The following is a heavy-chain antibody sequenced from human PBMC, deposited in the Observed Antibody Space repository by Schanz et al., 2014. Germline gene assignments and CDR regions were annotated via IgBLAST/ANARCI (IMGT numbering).Heavy chain of an antibody. D-gene: IGHD3-10*01. Sequence: QVQLQQWGAGLLKASETLSLTCAVYGGSSSDCYWSWIRQPPGKGLEWIGEINHSGGTNYNPSLKSGSTMEVNTSKNQFSRILTSVTAADTAVYYCELITLDRGVRNDYWGQGTLVSVSS. CDR1: GGSSSDCY. CDR3: ELITLDRGVRNDY. CDR2: INHSGGT. V-gene: IGHV4-34*01. J-gene: IGHJ4*02.